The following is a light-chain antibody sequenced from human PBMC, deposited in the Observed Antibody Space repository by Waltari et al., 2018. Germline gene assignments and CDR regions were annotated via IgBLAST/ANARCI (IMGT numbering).Light chain of an antibody. Sequence: DIVMTQSPDSLAVSLGERATINCTSSHSVFSTSNRENCLGWYQQKPGQPPKLLFYWASTREPGVPDRFSASGSGTDFTLSISSLQAEDVALYYCQQYYTSPSTFGQGTRLEI. J-gene: IGKJ5*01. V-gene: IGKV4-1*01. CDR1: HSVFSTSNRENC. CDR3: QQYYTSPST. CDR2: WAS.